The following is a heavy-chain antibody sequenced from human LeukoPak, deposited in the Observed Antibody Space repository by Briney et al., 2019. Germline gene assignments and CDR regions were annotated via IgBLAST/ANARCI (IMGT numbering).Heavy chain of an antibody. CDR1: GYTFTNYG. CDR2: ISAYNGRI. Sequence: ASVKVSCKASGYTFTNYGISWVRQAPGQGLEWMGWISAYNGRIIYSQSLQGRVTMTTDTSTSTAYMELRSLRSDDTAVYYCARGPDSGSYFPYDYWGQGTLVTVSS. J-gene: IGHJ4*02. CDR3: ARGPDSGSYFPYDY. V-gene: IGHV1-18*01. D-gene: IGHD1-26*01.